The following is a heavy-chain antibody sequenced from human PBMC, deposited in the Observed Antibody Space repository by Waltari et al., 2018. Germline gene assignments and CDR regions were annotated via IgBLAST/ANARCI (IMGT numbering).Heavy chain of an antibody. CDR3: ARDPLTYYYDSSGCA. D-gene: IGHD3-22*01. J-gene: IGHJ5*02. V-gene: IGHV3-21*01. CDR1: GFTFSSYS. Sequence: EVQLVESGGGLVKPGGSLRLSCAASGFTFSSYSMNWVRQAPGKGLEWVSSISSSISYIYYADSLKGRFTISRDNAKNSLYLQMNSLRAEDTAVYYCARDPLTYYYDSSGCAWGQGTLVTVSS. CDR2: ISSSISYI.